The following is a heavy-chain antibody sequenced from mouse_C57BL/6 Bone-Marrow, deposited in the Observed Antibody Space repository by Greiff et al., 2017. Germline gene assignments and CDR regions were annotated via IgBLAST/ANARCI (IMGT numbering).Heavy chain of an antibody. CDR2: IDPSDSYT. V-gene: IGHV1-50*01. J-gene: IGHJ2*01. CDR1: GYTFTSYW. Sequence: QVQLQQPGAELVKPGASVKLSCKASGYTFTSYWMQWVKQRPGQGLEWIGEIDPSDSYTNYNQKFKGKATLTVDTSSSTAYMQLSSLTSEDSAVYCCAIYFDYWGQGTTLTVSS. CDR3: AIYFDY.